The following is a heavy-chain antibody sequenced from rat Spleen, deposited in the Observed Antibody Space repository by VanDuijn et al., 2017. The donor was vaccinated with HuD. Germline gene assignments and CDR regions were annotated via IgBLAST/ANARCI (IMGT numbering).Heavy chain of an antibody. CDR1: GFSLTSYH. CDR3: TGDADWEFAY. D-gene: IGHD5-1*01. Sequence: QVQLKESGPGLVQPSQTLSLTCTVSGFSLTSYHVSWVRQPPGKGLEWIAAISSGGSTYYNSALKSRLSISRDTSKIQVFLKMNSLQTEDTAIYFCTGDADWEFAYWGQGTLVTVSS. V-gene: IGHV2S12*01. CDR2: ISSGGST. J-gene: IGHJ3*01.